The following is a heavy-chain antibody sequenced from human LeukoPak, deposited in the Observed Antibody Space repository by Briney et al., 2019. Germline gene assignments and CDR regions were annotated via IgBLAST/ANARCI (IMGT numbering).Heavy chain of an antibody. CDR1: GYSFTSYW. J-gene: IGHJ3*02. V-gene: IGHV5-10-1*01. CDR3: ARHVEYCSSTSCYRHNAFDI. Sequence: GESLKISGKGSGYSFTSYWISWVRQMPGKGLEWMGRIDPSDSYTNYSPSFQGHVTISADKSISTAYLQWSSLRASDTAMYYCARHVEYCSSTSCYRHNAFDIWGQGTMVTVSS. CDR2: IDPSDSYT. D-gene: IGHD2-2*01.